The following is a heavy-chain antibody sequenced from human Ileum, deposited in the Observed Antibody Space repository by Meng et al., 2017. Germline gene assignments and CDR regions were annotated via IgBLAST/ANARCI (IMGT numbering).Heavy chain of an antibody. D-gene: IGHD2-8*01. V-gene: IGHV4-39*01. J-gene: IGHJ4*02. CDR2: IYYSGST. CDR1: GGSISSTSSY. CDR3: ARNKTQGVFDY. Sequence: QLQLQESGPGLVKPSETLSLTCTVSGGSISSTSSYWGWIRQPPGKALEWIGSIYYSGSTHYNPSLKSRVIISIDTSKDQFSLKLTSVTAADTAMYYCARNKTQGVFDYWGQGTLVTVSS.